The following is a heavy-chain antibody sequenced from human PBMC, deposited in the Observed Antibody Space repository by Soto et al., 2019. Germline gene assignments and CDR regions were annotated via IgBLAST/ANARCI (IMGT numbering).Heavy chain of an antibody. CDR1: GFSFNTYA. D-gene: IGHD3-10*01. Sequence: EVQLLESGGGLVQPGGSLRLSCETSGFSFNTYAMTWVRQAPGKGLEWVAVINYSGRTTFHAQTVKGRFTISRDNSRNTVFLQMDSLRADDTAVYYGVKQRGSGKTYYYNMDVVGLGTTFIVSS. V-gene: IGHV3-23*01. CDR2: INYSGRTT. J-gene: IGHJ6*02. CDR3: VKQRGSGKTYYYNMDV.